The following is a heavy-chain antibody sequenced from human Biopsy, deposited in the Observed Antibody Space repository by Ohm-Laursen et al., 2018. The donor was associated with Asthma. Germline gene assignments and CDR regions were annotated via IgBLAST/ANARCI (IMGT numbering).Heavy chain of an antibody. CDR1: GFTFMTYG. CDR3: ARDFSRAIMIGGGREHYFDF. CDR2: VGSDESYT. J-gene: IGHJ4*02. V-gene: IGHV3-33*01. Sequence: SLRLSCAASGFTFMTYGMHWVRQVPDKGLEWVATVGSDESYTDHADSVKGRFTISRDNSKNTLHLQMNSLSPEDTAVYYCARDFSRAIMIGGGREHYFDFWGQGTLVTVSS. D-gene: IGHD3-16*01.